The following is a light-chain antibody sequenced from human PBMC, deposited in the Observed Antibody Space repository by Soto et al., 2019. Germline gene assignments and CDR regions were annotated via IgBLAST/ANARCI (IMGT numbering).Light chain of an antibody. Sequence: DIQMTQSPSSLSASVGDRVTITCRASQSISSYLNWYQQKPGKAPKLLMYAASSLRSGVPSRFSGSGSGTDFALTISSLQPEDFATYYCQQSYSTPSTFGPGTKVDIK. V-gene: IGKV1-39*01. CDR1: QSISSY. J-gene: IGKJ3*01. CDR2: AAS. CDR3: QQSYSTPST.